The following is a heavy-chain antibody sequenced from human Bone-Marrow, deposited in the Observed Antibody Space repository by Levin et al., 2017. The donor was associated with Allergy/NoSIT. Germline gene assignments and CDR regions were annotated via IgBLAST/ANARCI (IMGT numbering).Heavy chain of an antibody. V-gene: IGHV3-33*01. CDR3: ARSYPYDYDGMDG. J-gene: IGHJ6*02. Sequence: PGGSLRLSCAASRFTFSSYGMHWVRQAPGKGLEWVAVIWYDGSNKYYADSVKGRFTISRGNSKNTLYLQMNSLRAEDTAVYYCARSYPYDYDGMDGWGQGTTVTVSS. CDR1: RFTFSSYG. D-gene: IGHD2-2*02. CDR2: IWYDGSNK.